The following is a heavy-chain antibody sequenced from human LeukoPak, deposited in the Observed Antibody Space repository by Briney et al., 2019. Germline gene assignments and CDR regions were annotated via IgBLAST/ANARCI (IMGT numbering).Heavy chain of an antibody. Sequence: GPSLRLSYVASGFTLSDNYKTWFCQAPGKGLEWDAYTSGSGSYTNSAASVKGRLTVSRENAKNSVYLQMNSLRADDTVDYYFAIDRVLRVWGQGTLVTVSS. CDR3: AIDRVLRV. CDR2: TSGSGSYT. CDR1: GFTLSDNY. V-gene: IGHV3-11*05. J-gene: IGHJ4*02. D-gene: IGHD3-10*02.